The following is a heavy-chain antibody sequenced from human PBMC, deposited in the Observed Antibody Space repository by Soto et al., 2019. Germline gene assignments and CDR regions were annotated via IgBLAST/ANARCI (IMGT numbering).Heavy chain of an antibody. J-gene: IGHJ5*02. CDR3: AIRKIRYLILLDL. D-gene: IGHD3-9*01. CDR1: GYTFTSYD. CDR2: MNPNSGNT. Sequence: QVQLVQSVAEVKNPGASVKVSCKASGYTFTSYDINWVRQATGQGLEWMGWMNPNSGNTGYAQKFQGRVTMKRNTSISLVYMELSSLISEDTAVYYWAIRKIRYLILLDLWGQGTLVTVAS. V-gene: IGHV1-8*01.